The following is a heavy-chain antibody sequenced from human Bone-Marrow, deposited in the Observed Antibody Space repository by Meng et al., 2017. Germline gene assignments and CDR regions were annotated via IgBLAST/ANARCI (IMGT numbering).Heavy chain of an antibody. V-gene: IGHV3-74*03. CDR2: ISRDATIT. J-gene: IGHJ4*02. Sequence: EVQLVESGGGIVQPGGSLRLSCAASGFTFSSSWMHWVRQAPGKGLVWVSRISRDATITTYADSVKGRFIISRDDMQNTVYLQINSLRVEDTAVYYCAKDYDSTGYYGSSFENWGQGTLVTVSS. CDR3: AKDYDSTGYYGSSFEN. D-gene: IGHD3-22*01. CDR1: GFTFSSSW.